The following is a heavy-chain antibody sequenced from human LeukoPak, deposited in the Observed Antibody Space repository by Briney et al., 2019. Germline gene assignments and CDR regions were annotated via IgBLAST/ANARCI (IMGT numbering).Heavy chain of an antibody. V-gene: IGHV4-34*01. D-gene: IGHD2-2*01. J-gene: IGHJ6*02. Sequence: TSETLSLTCAVYGGSFSGYYWSWIRQPPGKGLEWIGEINHSGSTNYNPSLKSRVTISVDTSKNQFSLKPSSVTAADTAVYYCARALPDASLDVWGQGTTVTVSS. CDR3: ARALPDASLDV. CDR1: GGSFSGYY. CDR2: INHSGST.